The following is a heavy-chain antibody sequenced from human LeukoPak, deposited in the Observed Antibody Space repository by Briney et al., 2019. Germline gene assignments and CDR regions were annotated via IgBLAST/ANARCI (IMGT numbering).Heavy chain of an antibody. CDR3: ARHSLERNTATLVY. V-gene: IGHV5-51*01. D-gene: IGHD5-18*01. J-gene: IGHJ4*02. CDR1: GYSFTSYW. CDR2: IYPGDSDT. Sequence: PGGSLKISCKGSGYSFTSYWIGWVRQMPGKGLEWMGIIYPGDSDTRYSPSFQGQVTTSADKSISTAYLQWSSLKASDTAMYYCARHSLERNTATLVYWGQGTLVTVSS.